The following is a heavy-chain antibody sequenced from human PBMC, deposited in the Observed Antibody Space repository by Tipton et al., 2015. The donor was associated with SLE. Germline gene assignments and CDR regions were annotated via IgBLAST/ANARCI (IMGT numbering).Heavy chain of an antibody. CDR2: ISPHNHNT. CDR3: ARVLSVTTVWWFDP. Sequence: QSGPEVKKPGASVKVSCKASGYTFTSYGISWVRQAPGQGLEWMGWISPHNHNTEYAQKFQGRVTMTADTSTSAAYLELRSLRSDDTAVYYCARVLSVTTVWWFDPWGQGTLVTVSS. V-gene: IGHV1-18*01. CDR1: GYTFTSYG. D-gene: IGHD4-17*01. J-gene: IGHJ5*02.